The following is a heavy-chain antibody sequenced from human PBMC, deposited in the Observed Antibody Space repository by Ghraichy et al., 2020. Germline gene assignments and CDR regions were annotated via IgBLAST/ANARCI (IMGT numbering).Heavy chain of an antibody. CDR1: GFIFGDFA. CDR3: AKSMVRGPNFFVH. CDR2: IRSNKYGGTT. J-gene: IGHJ4*02. V-gene: IGHV3-49*04. D-gene: IGHD3-10*01. Sequence: GGSLRLSCTTSGFIFGDFAMNWVRQAPGKGLEWIALIRSNKYGGTTEYAASVKGRFTISRDDSKSIAYLQMSSLKTEDSGMYYCAKSMVRGPNFFVHWGPGTLVTVSS.